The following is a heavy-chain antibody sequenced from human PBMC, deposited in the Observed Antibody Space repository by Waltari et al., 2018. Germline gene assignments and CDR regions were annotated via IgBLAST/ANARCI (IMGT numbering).Heavy chain of an antibody. D-gene: IGHD3-22*01. V-gene: IGHV3-30*03. Sequence: QVQLVESGGGVVQPGRSLRLSCAASGFTFSSYGMHWLRQAPGKGLEWVAVISYDGSNKYYADSVKGRFTISRDNSKNTLYLQMNSLRAEDTAVYYCAVDDSSGYGDYWGQGTLVTVSS. CDR2: ISYDGSNK. CDR1: GFTFSSYG. CDR3: AVDDSSGYGDY. J-gene: IGHJ4*02.